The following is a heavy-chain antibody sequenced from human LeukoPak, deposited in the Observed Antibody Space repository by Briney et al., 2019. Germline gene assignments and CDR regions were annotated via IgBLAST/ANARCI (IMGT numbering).Heavy chain of an antibody. CDR3: ARGTSRTPYDILTGYYHQTLPFDY. Sequence: SVNVSCKASGGTFSSYAISWVRQAPGQGLEWMGGIIPIFGTANYAQKFQGRVTITADESTSTAYMELSSLRSEDTAVYYCARGTSRTPYDILTGYYHQTLPFDYWGQGTLVTVSS. D-gene: IGHD3-9*01. CDR2: IIPIFGTA. J-gene: IGHJ4*02. V-gene: IGHV1-69*13. CDR1: GGTFSSYA.